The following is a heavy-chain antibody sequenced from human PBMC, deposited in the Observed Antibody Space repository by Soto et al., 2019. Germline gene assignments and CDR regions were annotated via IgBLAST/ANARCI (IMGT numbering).Heavy chain of an antibody. V-gene: IGHV4-31*03. CDR1: GGSISSGGYY. CDR2: IYYSGST. J-gene: IGHJ5*02. CDR3: ARTSYDSSCTAADP. Sequence: QVQLQESGPGLVKPSQTLSLTCTVSGGSISSGGYYWSWIRQHPGKGLEWIGYIYYSGSTYYNPFLKRRVTLXVXEXXNQFALELSSVTAADTAVYYCARTSYDSSCTAADPWGQGTLVTVSS. D-gene: IGHD3-22*01.